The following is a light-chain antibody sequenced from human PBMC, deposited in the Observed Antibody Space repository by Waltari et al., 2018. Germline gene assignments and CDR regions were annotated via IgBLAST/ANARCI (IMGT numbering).Light chain of an antibody. CDR1: SSNPGAGHD. CDR3: QSFDIRLSGGVV. J-gene: IGLJ3*02. V-gene: IGLV1-40*01. Sequence: QSVLTQPPSMSGAPGQRVTISCTGRSSNPGAGHDLPWYQVFPGTAPKLLIYGNNNRPSGVPDRFSGSKSDTSASLAIGGLQAEDEADYYCQSFDIRLSGGVVFGGGTKVTVL. CDR2: GNN.